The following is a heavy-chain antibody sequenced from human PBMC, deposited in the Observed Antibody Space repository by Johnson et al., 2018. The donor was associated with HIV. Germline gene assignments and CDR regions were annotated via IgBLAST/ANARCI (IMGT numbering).Heavy chain of an antibody. V-gene: IGHV3-30*04. D-gene: IGHD3-10*01. CDR3: ARGLRFDRLVQGLVIISGVFVM. CDR1: AFSFSNYP. CDR2: ISYDGSNK. Sequence: QVQLVESGGGVVQPGGSLRLSCAASAFSFSNYPMHWVRQAPGKGLEWVAVISYDGSNKYYTDSVKGRFTIHRDNSKNTLYLQMNHLRAEDTAVYYCARGLRFDRLVQGLVIISGVFVMWCQGTVVHVSS. J-gene: IGHJ3*02.